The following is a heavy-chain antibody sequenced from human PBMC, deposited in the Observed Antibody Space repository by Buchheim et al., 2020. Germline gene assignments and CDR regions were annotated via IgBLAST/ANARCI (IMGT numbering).Heavy chain of an antibody. CDR3: ASLAWGENSDRFGFDS. CDR2: IKRDGSDK. Sequence: EVQLVESEGGLAQPGGSLRLSCAASGFTFSRYWMSWVRQAPGKEPEWVANIKRDGSDKYYLDSVKGRFTISRDNAKNSLYLQMNSLRAEDTAVYYCASLAWGENSDRFGFDSWGQGTL. D-gene: IGHD3-16*02. J-gene: IGHJ4*02. V-gene: IGHV3-7*01. CDR1: GFTFSRYW.